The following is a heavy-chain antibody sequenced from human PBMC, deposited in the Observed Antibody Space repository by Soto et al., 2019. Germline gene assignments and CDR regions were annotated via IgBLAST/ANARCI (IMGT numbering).Heavy chain of an antibody. CDR2: ITADKGDR. CDR3: ARGLRNDYSAYSPFDY. Sequence: QVQLVQSAAEVKEPGASVKLSCKASGFTFSSYSLQWLRQAPGQGLEWMGWITADKGDRAYSQKFQGRVSSTRDTSASMAYMELNSLRSEDTVVYFCARGLRNDYSAYSPFDYWGQGTLVTVSS. J-gene: IGHJ4*02. V-gene: IGHV1-3*01. D-gene: IGHD3-16*01. CDR1: GFTFSSYS.